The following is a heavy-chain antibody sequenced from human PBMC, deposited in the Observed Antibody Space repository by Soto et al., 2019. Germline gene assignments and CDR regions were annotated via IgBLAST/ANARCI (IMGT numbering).Heavy chain of an antibody. V-gene: IGHV1-18*04. CDR3: ASNRYYYYYGLDV. J-gene: IGHJ6*02. Sequence: ASVKVSCKASGYTFTSYGISWVRQAPGQGLEWMGWISAYNGNTNYAQKLQGRVTMTTDTSTSTAYMELRSLRSDDTAVYYCASNRYYYYYGLDVWGQGTTVTV. CDR1: GYTFTSYG. CDR2: ISAYNGNT.